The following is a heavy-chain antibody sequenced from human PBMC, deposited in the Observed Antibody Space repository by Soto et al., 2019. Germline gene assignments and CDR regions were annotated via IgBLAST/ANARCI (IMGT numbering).Heavy chain of an antibody. CDR2: ISSSSSYT. V-gene: IGHV3-11*05. Sequence: QVQLVESGGGLVKPGGSLRLSCAASGFTFSDYYMSWIRQAPGKGLEWVSYISSSSSYTNYADSVKGRFTISRDNAKNSRYLQMNSLRAEDTAVYYGARGGDGSGSYWNNWFDPWGQGTLVTVSS. CDR3: ARGGDGSGSYWNNWFDP. J-gene: IGHJ5*02. CDR1: GFTFSDYY. D-gene: IGHD3-10*01.